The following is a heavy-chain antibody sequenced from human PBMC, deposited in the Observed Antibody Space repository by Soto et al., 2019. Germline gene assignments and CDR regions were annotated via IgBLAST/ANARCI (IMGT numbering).Heavy chain of an antibody. V-gene: IGHV4-39*01. CDR2: IYYSVSS. J-gene: IGHJ4*02. CDR1: GGSITSSEYY. D-gene: IGHD1-1*01. CDR3: ASHPLNWSDGDY. Sequence: SETLSLTCTVSGGSITSSEYYWAWILHPPGKGLQFVGTIYYSVSSYSNPSLKSRLSMSVDTSKNQFSLTMKSVTAADTGVYYCASHPLNWSDGDYWGQQVLVSVSS.